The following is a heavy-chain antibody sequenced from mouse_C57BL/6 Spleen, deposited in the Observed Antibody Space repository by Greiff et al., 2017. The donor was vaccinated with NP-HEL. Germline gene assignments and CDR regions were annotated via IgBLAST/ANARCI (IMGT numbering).Heavy chain of an antibody. CDR2: IRNKANNPAT. CDR1: GFTFSDAW. D-gene: IGHD2-4*01. J-gene: IGHJ3*01. V-gene: IGHV6-6*01. CDR3: TRHDSAWFAY. Sequence: EVKVEESGGGLVQPGGSMKLSCAASGFTFSDAWMDWVRQSPEKGLEWVAEIRNKANNPATYYAESVKGRFTISRDDSKSSVYLQMNSLRAEDTGIYYCTRHDSAWFAYWGQGTLVTVSA.